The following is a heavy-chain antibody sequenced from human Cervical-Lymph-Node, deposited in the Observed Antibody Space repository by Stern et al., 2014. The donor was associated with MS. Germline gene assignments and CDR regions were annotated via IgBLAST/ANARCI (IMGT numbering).Heavy chain of an antibody. V-gene: IGHV4-59*08. Sequence: QLQLQESGPGLVKPSETLSLTCSVSGGSILTSYWSWIRQPPGKGLEWIGYIYYGGSTHYNPSLKSRLTISLDTPKEPFSLKLSSVTAADTAVYYCARLAAAGPLDYWGQGTLVTVSS. CDR1: GGSILTSY. CDR2: IYYGGST. J-gene: IGHJ4*02. CDR3: ARLAAAGPLDY. D-gene: IGHD6-13*01.